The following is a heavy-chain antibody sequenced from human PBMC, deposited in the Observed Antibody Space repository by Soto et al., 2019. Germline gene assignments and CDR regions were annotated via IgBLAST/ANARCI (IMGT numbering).Heavy chain of an antibody. CDR1: GFTFSSYA. V-gene: IGHV3-30-3*01. D-gene: IGHD3-22*01. CDR2: ISYDGSNK. J-gene: IGHJ4*02. CDR3: ARARYDSSGYNPPIDY. Sequence: GGSLRLSXAASGFTFSSYAMHWVRQAPGKGLEWVAVISYDGSNKYYADSVKGRFTISRDNSKNTLYLQMNSLRAEDTAVYYCARARYDSSGYNPPIDYWGQGTLVTVSS.